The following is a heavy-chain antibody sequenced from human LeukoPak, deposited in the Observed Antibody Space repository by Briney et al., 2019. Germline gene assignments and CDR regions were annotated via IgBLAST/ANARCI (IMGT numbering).Heavy chain of an antibody. J-gene: IGHJ4*02. D-gene: IGHD2-2*01. CDR1: GFTLSPYW. CDR2: VNSDGSST. V-gene: IGHV3-74*01. Sequence: PGGSLGLSCSASGFTLSPYWMHWVRQSPGKGLVWVSRVNSDGSSTTYADSVKGRFTISRDNTKNTLYLQMNILRAEDTAVYYCARARCSRTSCNTESDYWGQGTLVTVSS. CDR3: ARARCSRTSCNTESDY.